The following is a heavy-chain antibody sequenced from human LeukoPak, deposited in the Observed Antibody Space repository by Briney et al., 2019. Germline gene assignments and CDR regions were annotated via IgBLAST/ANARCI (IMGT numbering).Heavy chain of an antibody. Sequence: SETLSLTCAVSGGSFSSYYWSWIRQPPGKGLEWIGYIYYSGSTNYNPSLKSRVSISVDTSKNQFSLKLSSVTAADTAVYYCASAGSTMPMSYPFDHWGQGTLVTVSS. CDR3: ASAGSTMPMSYPFDH. D-gene: IGHD3-16*02. J-gene: IGHJ4*02. V-gene: IGHV4-59*01. CDR1: GGSFSSYY. CDR2: IYYSGST.